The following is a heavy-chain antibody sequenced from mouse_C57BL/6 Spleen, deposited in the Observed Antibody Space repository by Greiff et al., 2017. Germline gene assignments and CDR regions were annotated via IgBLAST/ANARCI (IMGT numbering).Heavy chain of an antibody. J-gene: IGHJ4*01. Sequence: EVQVVESGGDLVKPGGSLKLSCAASGFTFSSYGMSWVRQTPDKRLEWVATISSGGSYTYYPDSVKGRFTISRDNAKNTLYLQMSSLKSEDTAMYYCARDSTPYMDYWGQGTSVTVSS. CDR3: ARDSTPYMDY. D-gene: IGHD1-1*01. CDR2: ISSGGSYT. V-gene: IGHV5-6*01. CDR1: GFTFSSYG.